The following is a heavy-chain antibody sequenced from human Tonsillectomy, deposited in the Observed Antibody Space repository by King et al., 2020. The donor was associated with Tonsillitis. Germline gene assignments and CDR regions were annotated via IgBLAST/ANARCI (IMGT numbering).Heavy chain of an antibody. D-gene: IGHD3-3*01. CDR3: ATFWSGYSGWFDP. CDR2: ISWNSGSI. CDR1: GFTFDDYA. Sequence: QLVQSGGGLVQPGRSLRLSCAASGFTFDDYAMHWVRQAPGKGLEWVSGISWNSGSIGYADSVKGRFTISRDNAKNSLYLQMNSLRAEDTALYYCATFWSGYSGWFDPWGQGTLVTVS. V-gene: IGHV3-9*01. J-gene: IGHJ5*02.